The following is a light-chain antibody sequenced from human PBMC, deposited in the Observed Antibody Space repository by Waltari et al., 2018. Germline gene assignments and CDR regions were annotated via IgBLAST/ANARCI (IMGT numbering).Light chain of an antibody. V-gene: IGKV1-5*03. J-gene: IGKJ1*01. CDR3: QQYNIYWT. Sequence: DIQMTQSPSTLSASVGDRVTITCRASQSIDIWLAWYQHKPGKAPKLLIYKASTLERGVPSRFSGSGSGTEFTLTISSLHPDDFATYYCQQYNIYWTFGQGTKVEIK. CDR1: QSIDIW. CDR2: KAS.